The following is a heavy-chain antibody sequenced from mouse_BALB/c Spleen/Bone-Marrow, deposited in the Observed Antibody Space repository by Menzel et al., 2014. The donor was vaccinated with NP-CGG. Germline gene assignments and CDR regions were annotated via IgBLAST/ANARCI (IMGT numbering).Heavy chain of an antibody. CDR2: ISSGSITI. Sequence: EVKLMESGGGLVQPGGSRKLSCSASGFSLSSFGMHWVRQAPEKGLEWVAYISSGSITIFYADTVKGRFTISRDNPKNTLFLQMTSLRSEDTAMYYCTRGGNWEDFDYWGQGTTLTVSS. CDR3: TRGGNWEDFDY. V-gene: IGHV5-17*02. J-gene: IGHJ2*01. D-gene: IGHD4-1*01. CDR1: GFSLSSFG.